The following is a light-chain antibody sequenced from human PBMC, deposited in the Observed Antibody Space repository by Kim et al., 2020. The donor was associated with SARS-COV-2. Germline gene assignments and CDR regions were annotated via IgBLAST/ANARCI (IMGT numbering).Light chain of an antibody. J-gene: IGLJ3*02. V-gene: IGLV2-18*02. CDR3: SSYTSSSPV. Sequence: PGRQHTLSCTGTSSDVGSYNRVSWYQQPPGTAPKLMIYEVSNRPSGVPDRFSGSKSGNTASLTISGLQAEDEADYYCSSYTSSSPVFGGGTKLTVL. CDR2: EVS. CDR1: SSDVGSYNR.